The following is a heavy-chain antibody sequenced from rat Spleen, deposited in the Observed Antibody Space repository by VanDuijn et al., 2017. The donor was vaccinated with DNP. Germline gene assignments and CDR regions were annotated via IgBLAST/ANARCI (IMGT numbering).Heavy chain of an antibody. CDR2: ITSSGGST. CDR3: AKYYGYNSYFFDY. CDR1: RFTFNNYW. V-gene: IGHV5-31*01. J-gene: IGHJ2*01. Sequence: EVQLVQSGGDLVQPGRSLKLSCVASRFTFNNYWMTWIRQVPGKGLEWTASITSSGGSTYYPDSVKGRFTISRDNAKNTLYLQMNSLRSEDTATYYCAKYYGYNSYFFDYWGQGVLVTVAS. D-gene: IGHD1-9*01.